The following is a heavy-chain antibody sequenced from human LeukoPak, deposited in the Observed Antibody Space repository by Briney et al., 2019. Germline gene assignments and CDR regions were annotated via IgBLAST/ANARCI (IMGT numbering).Heavy chain of an antibody. CDR3: ARHGVATMKRGDV. D-gene: IGHD5-24*01. Sequence: SETLSLTCTVSGGSITSYYWSWLRQPPGKGLEWIGYIYSSGSTKYNPSLRSRVTALVDTSKNQFSLNLTSVTAAGTAVYYCARHGVATMKRGDVWGKGTTVSVSS. J-gene: IGHJ6*04. V-gene: IGHV4-59*08. CDR2: IYSSGST. CDR1: GGSITSYY.